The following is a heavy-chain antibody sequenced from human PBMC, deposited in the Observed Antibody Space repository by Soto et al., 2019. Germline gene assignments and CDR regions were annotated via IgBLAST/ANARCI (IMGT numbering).Heavy chain of an antibody. V-gene: IGHV3-11*01. CDR1: GVTFSDYY. CDR2: ISSSGSTI. Sequence: PGGALILSCAASGVTFSDYYMSWIRQAPGKGLEWVSYISSSGSTIYYADSVKGRFTISRDNAKNSLYLQMNSLRAEDTAVYYCARDRVGIAVAGPKYWGQGTLVTVSS. D-gene: IGHD6-13*01. CDR3: ARDRVGIAVAGPKY. J-gene: IGHJ4*02.